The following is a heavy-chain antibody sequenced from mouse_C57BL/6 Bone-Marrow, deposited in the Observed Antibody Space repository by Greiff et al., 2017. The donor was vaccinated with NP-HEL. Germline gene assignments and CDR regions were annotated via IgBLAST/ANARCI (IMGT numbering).Heavy chain of an antibody. CDR3: ARGSDSSGYYYAMDY. J-gene: IGHJ4*01. D-gene: IGHD3-2*02. CDR2: ISDGGSYT. V-gene: IGHV5-4*03. Sequence: EVKLVESGGGLVKPGGSLKLSCAASGFTFSSYAMSWVRQTPEKRLEWVATISDGGSYTYYPDNVKGRFTISRDNAKNNLYLQMSHLKSEDTAMYYCARGSDSSGYYYAMDYWGQGTSVTVSS. CDR1: GFTFSSYA.